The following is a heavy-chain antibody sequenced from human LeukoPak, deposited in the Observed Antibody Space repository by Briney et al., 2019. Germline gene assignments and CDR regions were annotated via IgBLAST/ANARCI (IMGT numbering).Heavy chain of an antibody. CDR1: GFTFSNAW. CDR3: TTEPGGWHADKYYFDY. Sequence: GGSLRLSCAASGFTFSNAWMSWVRQAPGKGLEWVGRIKSKTDGGTTDYAAPVKGRFTISRDDSKNTLYLQMNSLKTEDTAVYYCTTEPGGWHADKYYFDYWGQGTLVTVSS. J-gene: IGHJ4*02. V-gene: IGHV3-15*01. CDR2: IKSKTDGGTT. D-gene: IGHD6-19*01.